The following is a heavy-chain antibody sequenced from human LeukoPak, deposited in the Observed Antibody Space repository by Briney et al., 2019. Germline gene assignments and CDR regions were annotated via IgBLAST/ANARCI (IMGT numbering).Heavy chain of an antibody. J-gene: IGHJ6*03. D-gene: IGHD5/OR15-5a*01. CDR3: HSTIVRYYYMDV. CDR1: GFTFSNAW. Sequence: PGGSLRLSCAASGFTFSNAWMSWVRQAPGKGLEWVGRIKSKTDGGTTDYAAPVKGRFTISRDDSKNTLYLQMNSLKTEHTAVYYCHSTIVRYYYMDVWGKGTTVTVSS. V-gene: IGHV3-15*01. CDR2: IKSKTDGGTT.